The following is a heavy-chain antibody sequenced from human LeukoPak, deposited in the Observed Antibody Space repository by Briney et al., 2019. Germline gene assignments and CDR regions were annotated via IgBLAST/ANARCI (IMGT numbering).Heavy chain of an antibody. CDR2: IYSSGST. CDR1: GGFISSYC. D-gene: IGHD5-12*01. V-gene: IGHV4-59*08. J-gene: IGHJ4*02. Sequence: SETLTLTCAVSGGFISSYCWSWIRQPPGEGLEWIGYIYSSGSTNYNPSLKSRVTISVDTSKNQFSLKLSSVTAADTAVYYCGSLVFSGNYYILGYRVQGTLVTVSS. CDR3: GSLVFSGNYYILGY.